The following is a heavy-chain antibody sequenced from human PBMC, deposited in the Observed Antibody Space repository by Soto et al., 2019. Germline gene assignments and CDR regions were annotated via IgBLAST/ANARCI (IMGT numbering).Heavy chain of an antibody. Sequence: QLQLVDSGGGLVKRGGSLRLSCAASGFTLSDFYMSWIRQAPGKGLEWISYISSGSTNIFYADSVKGRFTVSRDNAKNSVYLQMDSLRAEDTAVYYCARDRNAAGSDYWGQGTLVTVSS. CDR3: ARDRNAAGSDY. CDR1: GFTLSDFY. V-gene: IGHV3-11*01. D-gene: IGHD1-1*01. CDR2: ISSGSTNI. J-gene: IGHJ4*02.